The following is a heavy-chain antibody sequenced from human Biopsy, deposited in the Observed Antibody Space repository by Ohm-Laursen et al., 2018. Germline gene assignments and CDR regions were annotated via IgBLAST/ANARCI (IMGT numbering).Heavy chain of an antibody. J-gene: IGHJ5*02. Sequence: SETLSLTCSVSGGSIISYYWTWIRQPPGKGLGWIGHVYNGGITNYNPSLKSRVTISKDTSKNQFSLQVNSVTAADTAVYYCARTPRDSFWSGSYKRGLWFDPWGQGTLAIVSS. D-gene: IGHD3-3*01. V-gene: IGHV4-59*01. CDR2: VYNGGIT. CDR3: ARTPRDSFWSGSYKRGLWFDP. CDR1: GGSIISYY.